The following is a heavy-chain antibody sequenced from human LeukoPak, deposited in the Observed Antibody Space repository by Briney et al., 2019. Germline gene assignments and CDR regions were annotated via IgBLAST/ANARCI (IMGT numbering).Heavy chain of an antibody. Sequence: SQTLSLTCTVSGGSISSGGYYWSWIRQPPGKRLEWIGEINHSGGTNYNPSLKSRVTISVDTSKNQFSLKLSSVTATDTAVYYCAKYYYDSSGYRDWYFDLWGRGTLVTVSS. CDR1: GGSISSGGYY. D-gene: IGHD3-22*01. CDR2: INHSGGT. J-gene: IGHJ2*01. V-gene: IGHV4-31*03. CDR3: AKYYYDSSGYRDWYFDL.